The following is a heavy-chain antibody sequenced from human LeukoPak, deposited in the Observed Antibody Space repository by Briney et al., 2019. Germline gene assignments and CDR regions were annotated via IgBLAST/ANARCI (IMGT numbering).Heavy chain of an antibody. CDR2: ISTSGGST. CDR1: GFTFSSHA. V-gene: IGHV3-23*01. Sequence: PGGSLRLSCAASGFTFSSHAMSWVRQAPGKGLEWVSAISTSGGSTYYADSAKGRFTISRDNSKNTLYLQVNSLRAEDTAVYYCAKEPYSGSQLLDYWGQGTLVTVSS. J-gene: IGHJ4*02. D-gene: IGHD1-26*01. CDR3: AKEPYSGSQLLDY.